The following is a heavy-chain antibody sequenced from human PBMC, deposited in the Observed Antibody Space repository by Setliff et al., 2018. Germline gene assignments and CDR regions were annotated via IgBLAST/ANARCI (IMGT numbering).Heavy chain of an antibody. CDR2: LNAGNGNT. V-gene: IGHV1-3*01. D-gene: IGHD6-19*01. CDR1: GYTFTSYA. J-gene: IGHJ4*02. Sequence: ASVKVSCKASGYTFTSYAMHWVRQAPGQRLEWMGWLNAGNGNTKYSQNFQGRVTLTRDTSASTAYMELSSLRSEDTAVYYCATRPGIAVAGFDHWGQGTLVTVSS. CDR3: ATRPGIAVAGFDH.